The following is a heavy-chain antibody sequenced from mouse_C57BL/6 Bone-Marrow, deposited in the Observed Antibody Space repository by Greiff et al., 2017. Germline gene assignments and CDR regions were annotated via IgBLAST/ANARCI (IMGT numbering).Heavy chain of an antibody. CDR2: IDPNSGGT. CDR1: GYTFTSYW. CDR3: AREGSGYDFDY. V-gene: IGHV1-72*01. J-gene: IGHJ2*01. D-gene: IGHD3-2*02. Sequence: QVQLQQPGAELVKPGASVKLSCKASGYTFTSYWMHWVKQRPGRGLEWIGGIDPNSGGTKYNEKFKSKATLTVDTPSSTAYMQLSSLTSEDSAVYYCAREGSGYDFDYWGQGTTLTVSS.